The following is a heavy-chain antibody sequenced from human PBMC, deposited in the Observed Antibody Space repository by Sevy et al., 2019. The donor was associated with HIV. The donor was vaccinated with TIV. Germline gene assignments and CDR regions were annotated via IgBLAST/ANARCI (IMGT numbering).Heavy chain of an antibody. Sequence: GGSLRLSCAASGFSFSSYWMHWVRQAPGKGLELVANIKQDESEKYYAASVKGRFTISRDNAKNSVYLQMNSLRPEDTAIYYFARGNSGSFDYWGQGTLVTVSS. CDR1: GFSFSSYW. J-gene: IGHJ4*02. V-gene: IGHV3-7*03. CDR2: IKQDESEK. D-gene: IGHD3-22*01. CDR3: ARGNSGSFDY.